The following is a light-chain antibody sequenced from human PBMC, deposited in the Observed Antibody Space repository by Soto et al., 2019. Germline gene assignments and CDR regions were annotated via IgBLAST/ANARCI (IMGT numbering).Light chain of an antibody. Sequence: QSVVAHPASASGSPGQSITISCTVTSRGVGAYNSVSWYQQHPHRAPQVIIYKGTQRPSGVSTRSSGSTSGNAASLTISALQADDEADYFCCSSAPESTYEVGTGTKV. CDR3: CSSAPESTYE. CDR2: KGT. V-gene: IGLV2-23*01. CDR1: SRGVGAYNS. J-gene: IGLJ1*01.